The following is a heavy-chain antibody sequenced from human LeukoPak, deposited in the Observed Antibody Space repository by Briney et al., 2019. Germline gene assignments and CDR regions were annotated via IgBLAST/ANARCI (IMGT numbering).Heavy chain of an antibody. V-gene: IGHV4-4*02. J-gene: IGHJ6*04. D-gene: IGHD3-10*01. CDR2: IYHSGST. Sequence: SETLSLTCAVSGGSISSSNWWSWVRPPPGKGLEWIGEIYHSGSTNYNPSLKRRVTISVDKSKDQFSMKMSSVSAADTAVYYWARGDYYGSGSYYTPTYYYYGMDVWGKGTTVTVSS. CDR1: GGSISSSNW. CDR3: ARGDYYGSGSYYTPTYYYYGMDV.